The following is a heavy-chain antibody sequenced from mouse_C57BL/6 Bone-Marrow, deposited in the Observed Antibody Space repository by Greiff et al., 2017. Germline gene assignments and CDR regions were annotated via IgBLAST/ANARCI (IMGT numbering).Heavy chain of an antibody. V-gene: IGHV5-6*01. CDR1: GFTFSSYG. CDR3: ARPPYYDDEDWYFDV. J-gene: IGHJ1*03. Sequence: EVQVVESGGDLVKPGGSLKLSCAASGFTFSSYGMSWVRQTPDKRLEWVATISSGGSYTYSPDSVKGRFTISRDNAKNTLYLQMSSLKSEDTAMYYCARPPYYDDEDWYFDVWGTGATVTVSS. D-gene: IGHD2-4*01. CDR2: ISSGGSYT.